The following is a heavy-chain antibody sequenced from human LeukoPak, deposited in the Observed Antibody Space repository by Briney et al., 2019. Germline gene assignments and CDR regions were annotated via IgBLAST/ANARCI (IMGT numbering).Heavy chain of an antibody. CDR3: ARDREPSYYYDSSGYSFDY. D-gene: IGHD3-22*01. CDR1: GGSISSYY. V-gene: IGHV4-4*07. CDR2: IYISGST. Sequence: SETLSLTCTVSGGSISSYYWSWIRQPAGKGLEWIGRIYISGSTNYNPSLKSRVTMSVDTSKNQFSLKLSSVTAADTAVYYCARDREPSYYYDSSGYSFDYWGQGTLVTVSS. J-gene: IGHJ4*02.